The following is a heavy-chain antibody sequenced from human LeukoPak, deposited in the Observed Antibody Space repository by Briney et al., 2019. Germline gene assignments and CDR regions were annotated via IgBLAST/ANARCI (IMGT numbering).Heavy chain of an antibody. CDR1: GYTFMAYG. CDR3: ARDRCHWGSCVWGSFDF. V-gene: IGHV1-18*01. J-gene: IGHJ3*01. D-gene: IGHD7-27*01. CDR2: ISAYNGNT. Sequence: ASVKLSCKASGYTFMAYGVSWVRQAPGQGLEWMGWISAYNGNTNYAEMFQGRVTMTTDTSEATVHTELRSLRSDDTAVYYCARDRCHWGSCVWGSFDFWGQGTMVSVSS.